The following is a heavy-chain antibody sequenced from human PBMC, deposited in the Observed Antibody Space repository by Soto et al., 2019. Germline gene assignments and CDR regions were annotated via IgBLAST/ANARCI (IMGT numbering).Heavy chain of an antibody. CDR2: IKQDGSEK. Sequence: PLVSLRLSCAASGFNCSNFWMSWVRQAQGKGLEWVANIKQDGSEKYYVDSVKGRFTISRDNAKNSLYLQMNSLRAEDTAVYYCARETRGEGITGGLWGLYYYYYMDVWGKGTTVTVSS. CDR3: ARETRGEGITGGLWGLYYYYYMDV. J-gene: IGHJ6*03. V-gene: IGHV3-7*01. D-gene: IGHD1-20*01. CDR1: GFNCSNFW.